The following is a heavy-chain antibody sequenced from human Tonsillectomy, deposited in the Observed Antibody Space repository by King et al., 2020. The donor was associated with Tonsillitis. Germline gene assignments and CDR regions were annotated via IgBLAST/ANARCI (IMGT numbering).Heavy chain of an antibody. Sequence: QLVQSGAEVKKPGESLKISCQGSGYNFASTWIGWVRQMPGQGLEWMEIIYPGDSDTRYSPSFQGQVTISADTSISTAYLHWSSLKASDTAMYYCARQGASVTRFYYYDHMDVWGNGTTVTVSS. CDR1: GYNFASTW. V-gene: IGHV5-51*01. CDR2: IYPGDSDT. D-gene: IGHD2-21*02. CDR3: ARQGASVTRFYYYDHMDV. J-gene: IGHJ6*03.